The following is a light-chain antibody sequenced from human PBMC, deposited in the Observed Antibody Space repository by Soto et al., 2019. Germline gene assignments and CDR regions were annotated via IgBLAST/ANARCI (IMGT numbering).Light chain of an antibody. Sequence: DIQMTQSHSTLSASVGDRVTITCRASQSISSWLAWYQQKPGKAPKLLIYDASSLESGVPSRFSGSGSGTEFTLTISSLQSEDFAVYYCQQYNNWPLTFGQGTKVDI. CDR1: QSISSW. CDR2: DAS. CDR3: QQYNNWPLT. V-gene: IGKV1-5*01. J-gene: IGKJ1*01.